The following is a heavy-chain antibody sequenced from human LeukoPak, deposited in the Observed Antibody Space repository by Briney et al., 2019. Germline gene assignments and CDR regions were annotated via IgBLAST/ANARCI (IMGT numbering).Heavy chain of an antibody. CDR1: GFTFSSYG. V-gene: IGHV3-23*01. CDR3: AKDLAALGEYYFDY. Sequence: GGSLRLSCAASGFTFSSYGMSWVRQAPGKGLEWVSAISGSGGSTYYADSVKGRFTISRDNSKNTLYLQMNSLRAEDTAVYYCAKDLAALGEYYFDYWGQGTLVTVSS. CDR2: ISGSGGST. J-gene: IGHJ4*02. D-gene: IGHD2-21*01.